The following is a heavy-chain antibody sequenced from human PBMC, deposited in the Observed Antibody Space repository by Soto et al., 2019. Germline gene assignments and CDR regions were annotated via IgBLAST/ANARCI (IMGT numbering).Heavy chain of an antibody. Sequence: GGSLRLSCAASGFTFSSYGMHWVRQAPGKGLEWVAVIWYDGSNKYYADSVKGRFTISRDNSKNTLYLQMNSLRAEDTAVYYCARDDLSTSWYYYGSGSYYPRGMDVWGQGTTVTVSS. CDR1: GFTFSSYG. CDR2: IWYDGSNK. V-gene: IGHV3-33*01. CDR3: ARDDLSTSWYYYGSGSYYPRGMDV. J-gene: IGHJ6*02. D-gene: IGHD3-10*01.